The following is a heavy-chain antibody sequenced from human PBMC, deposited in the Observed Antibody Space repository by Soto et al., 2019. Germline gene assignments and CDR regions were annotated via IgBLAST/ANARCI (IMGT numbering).Heavy chain of an antibody. D-gene: IGHD3-22*01. CDR2: IFPNSGGT. V-gene: IGHV1-2*02. Sequence: ASVKVYCKTSGYSFTGYYIHLVIQDPGQGLEVMGWIFPNSGGTRFAQKFQGRVTMTRDTSISTVYMELRTLRSDDTAVYYCAREGMYHYETSDYYPSTYGLDVWGQGTAVTVSS. CDR1: GYSFTGYY. CDR3: AREGMYHYETSDYYPSTYGLDV. J-gene: IGHJ6*02.